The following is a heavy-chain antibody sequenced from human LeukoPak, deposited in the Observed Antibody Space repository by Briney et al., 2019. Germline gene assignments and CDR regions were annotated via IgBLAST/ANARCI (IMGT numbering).Heavy chain of an antibody. CDR1: GGSFSGYY. CDR2: INHSGST. Sequence: SETLSLTCAVYGGSFSGYYWSWIRQPPGKGLEWIGEINHSGSTNYNPSLKSRVTISVDTSKNQFSLKLSSVTAADTAVYYCAREQGHYYGSGSYYKRVGFDYWGQGTLVTVSS. CDR3: AREQGHYYGSGSYYKRVGFDY. D-gene: IGHD3-10*01. J-gene: IGHJ4*02. V-gene: IGHV4-34*01.